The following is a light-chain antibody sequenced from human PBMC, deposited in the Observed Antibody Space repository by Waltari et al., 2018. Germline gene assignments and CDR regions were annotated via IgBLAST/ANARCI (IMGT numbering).Light chain of an antibody. CDR2: DAS. V-gene: IGKV3-11*01. J-gene: IGKJ4*01. CDR1: QSVNNF. CDR3: QQRNNWPLT. Sequence: EIVLTQSPATLSLSPGERATLSCRASQSVNNFLTWYQQKPGQAPRLLIYDASSRATGIPARFSGSGSGTDFTLTISSLEPEEFAVYYCQQRNNWPLTFGGGTKVEIK.